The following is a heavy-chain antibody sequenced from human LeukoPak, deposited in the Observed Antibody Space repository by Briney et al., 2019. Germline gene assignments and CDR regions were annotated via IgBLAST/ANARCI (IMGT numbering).Heavy chain of an antibody. V-gene: IGHV3-23*01. Sequence: PGGSLRLSCAASGFTFSSYAMSWVRQAPGKGLEWVSAISGSGGSTYYADSVKGRFTISRDNSKNTLYLQMNSLRAEDTAVYYSAKDLELHYYYCMDVWGQGTTVTVSS. CDR1: GFTFSSYA. D-gene: IGHD4-23*01. J-gene: IGHJ6*02. CDR3: AKDLELHYYYCMDV. CDR2: ISGSGGST.